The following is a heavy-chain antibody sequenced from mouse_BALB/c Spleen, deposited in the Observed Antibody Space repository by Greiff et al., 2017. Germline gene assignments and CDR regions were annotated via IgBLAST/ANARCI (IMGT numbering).Heavy chain of an antibody. J-gene: IGHJ3*01. Sequence: VQLQQPGAELVKPGASVKLSCKASGYTFTSYWMHWVKQRPGQGLEWIGEINPSNGRTNYNEKFKSKATLTVDKSSSTAYMQLSSLTSEDSAVYYCARKEAYDYGFAYWGQGTLVTVSA. CDR1: GYTFTSYW. V-gene: IGHV1S81*02. CDR2: INPSNGRT. D-gene: IGHD2-4*01. CDR3: ARKEAYDYGFAY.